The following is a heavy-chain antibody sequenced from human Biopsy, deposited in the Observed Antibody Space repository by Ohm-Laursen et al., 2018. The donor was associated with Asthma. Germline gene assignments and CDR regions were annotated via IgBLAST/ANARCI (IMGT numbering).Heavy chain of an antibody. CDR3: AKSADYYDSTDSLDS. CDR1: GFSFDDCA. J-gene: IGHJ5*01. V-gene: IGHV3-9*01. Sequence: SLRLSCSASGFSFDDCAMHWVRQAPGKGLEWVSSISWNSGNIDYADSVKGRFTISRDNAKNSLYLQMQSLRPEDTAFYYCAKSADYYDSTDSLDSWGRGTLVTVSS. CDR2: ISWNSGNI. D-gene: IGHD3-22*01.